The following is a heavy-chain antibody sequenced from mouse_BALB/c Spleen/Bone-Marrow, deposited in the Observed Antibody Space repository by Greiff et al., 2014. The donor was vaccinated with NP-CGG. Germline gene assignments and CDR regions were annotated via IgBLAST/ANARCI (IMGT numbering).Heavy chain of an antibody. D-gene: IGHD2-2*01. CDR1: GFSLTSYG. Sequence: VQLVESGPGLVAPSQSLSITCTVSGFSLTSYGVHWVRQPPGKGLEWLGVIWAGGSTNYNSALMSRLSISKDNSKNQVFLKMNSLQTDDTAMYYCARDSGYDWYFDVWGAGTTVTVSS. V-gene: IGHV2-9*02. J-gene: IGHJ1*01. CDR3: ARDSGYDWYFDV. CDR2: IWAGGST.